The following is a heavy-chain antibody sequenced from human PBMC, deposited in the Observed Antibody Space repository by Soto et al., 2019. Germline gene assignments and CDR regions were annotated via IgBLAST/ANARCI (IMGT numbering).Heavy chain of an antibody. D-gene: IGHD2-15*01. J-gene: IGHJ6*01. V-gene: IGHV3-30-3*01. CDR1: GFTFSSYA. CDR3: ARAGCDGGSCYTLVGLRYGMDV. Sequence: VQLVESGGGVVQPGRSLRLSCAASGFTFSSYAMHWVRQAPGKGLEWVAVISYDGSNKYYADSVKGRFTISRDNSKNTLYLQMNSLRAEDTAVYYCARAGCDGGSCYTLVGLRYGMDVW. CDR2: ISYDGSNK.